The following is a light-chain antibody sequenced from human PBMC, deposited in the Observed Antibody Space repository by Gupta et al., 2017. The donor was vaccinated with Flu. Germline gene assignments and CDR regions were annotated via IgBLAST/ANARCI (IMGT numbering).Light chain of an antibody. CDR2: AAS. J-gene: IGKJ5*01. CDR1: QSISSY. Sequence: EIPMTQSPSSLSASVGDRVTITCRASQSISSYLNWYQQKPGKAPKLLIYAASSLQSGVPSRFSGSGSGTDFTLTISSLQPEDFATYYCQQSHSTPSTFGQGTHLEIK. V-gene: IGKV1-39*01. CDR3: QQSHSTPST.